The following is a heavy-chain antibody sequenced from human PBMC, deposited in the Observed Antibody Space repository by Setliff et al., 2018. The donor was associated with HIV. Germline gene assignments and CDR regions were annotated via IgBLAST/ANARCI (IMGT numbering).Heavy chain of an antibody. CDR1: GFIFSSYA. V-gene: IGHV3-30*02. J-gene: IGHJ4*02. D-gene: IGHD1-1*01. Sequence: GGSLRLSCAASGFIFSSYAMHWVRQAPGKGLEWVACVRYDESNKYYAESAKDRFTISRDNSKNMVYLQMNSLRAEDTALYYFAKVKVPTTDLYFLDYWGQGTPVTVSS. CDR3: AKVKVPTTDLYFLDY. CDR2: VRYDESNK.